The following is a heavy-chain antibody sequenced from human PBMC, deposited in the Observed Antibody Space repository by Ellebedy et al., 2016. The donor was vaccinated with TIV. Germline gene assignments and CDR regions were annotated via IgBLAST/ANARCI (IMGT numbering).Heavy chain of an antibody. CDR2: IYYSGST. Sequence: SETLSLXCTVSGGSISSYYWSWIRQPPGKGLEWIGYIYYSGSTNYNPSLKSRVTISVDTSKNQFSLKLSSVTAADTAVYYCARVRDGPNWNDPLYYFDYWGQGTLVTVSS. CDR1: GGSISSYY. CDR3: ARVRDGPNWNDPLYYFDY. V-gene: IGHV4-59*01. J-gene: IGHJ4*02. D-gene: IGHD1-20*01.